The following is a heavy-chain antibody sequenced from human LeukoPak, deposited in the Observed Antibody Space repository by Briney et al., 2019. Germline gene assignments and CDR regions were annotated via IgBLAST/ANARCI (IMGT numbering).Heavy chain of an antibody. CDR1: GFTFRDYY. J-gene: IGHJ5*02. Sequence: GGSLRLSCAASGFTFRDYYMSWIRQAPGKGLEWVSYISSSGSTIYYADSVKGRFTISRDNAKNSLYLQMNSLRAEDTAVYYCARGHGYSSGWYHAGFRWFDPWGQGTLVTVSS. V-gene: IGHV3-11*04. CDR2: ISSSGSTI. D-gene: IGHD6-19*01. CDR3: ARGHGYSSGWYHAGFRWFDP.